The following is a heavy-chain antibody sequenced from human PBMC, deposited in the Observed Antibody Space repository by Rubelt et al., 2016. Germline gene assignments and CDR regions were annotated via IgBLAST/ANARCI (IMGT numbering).Heavy chain of an antibody. V-gene: IGHV4-34*01. CDR3: VSPGKEEWFSFDY. CDR2: INHRGST. J-gene: IGHJ4*02. CDR1: GGSFSGYY. D-gene: IGHD3-3*01. Sequence: QVQLQQWGAGLLRPSETLSLTCAVYGGSFSGYYWSWIRQPPGKGLEWIGEINHRGSTNYNPSLQRRVTISVDTSKNQFSLKLSSVTAADTAVYYCVSPGKEEWFSFDYWGQGTLVTVSS.